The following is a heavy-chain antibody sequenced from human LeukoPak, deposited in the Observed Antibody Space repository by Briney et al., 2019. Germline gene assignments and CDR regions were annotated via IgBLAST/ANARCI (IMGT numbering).Heavy chain of an antibody. Sequence: GGSLRLSCAASGFTFSSYWMHWVRQAPGKGLVWVSRINSDGSGTSYADSVKGRFTISRDNAKNTLYLQMNSLRAEDTAVYYCARVPLPAAKRGYFDYWGQGTLVTVSS. V-gene: IGHV3-74*01. J-gene: IGHJ4*02. CDR2: INSDGSGT. CDR3: ARVPLPAAKRGYFDY. D-gene: IGHD2-2*01. CDR1: GFTFSSYW.